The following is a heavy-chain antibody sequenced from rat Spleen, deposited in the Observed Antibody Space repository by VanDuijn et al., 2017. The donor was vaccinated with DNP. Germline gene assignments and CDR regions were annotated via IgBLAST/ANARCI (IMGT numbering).Heavy chain of an antibody. Sequence: EVQLVESGGDLVQPGRSLKLSCEASGFTFNNHWMTWIRQVPGKGLEWVASITNSGGSTHYPDSVKGRLTISRDNAKNTLYLQMNSLRSEDTATYYCARGYSPDYWGQGVMVTVTS. D-gene: IGHD1-5*01. V-gene: IGHV5-31*01. CDR3: ARGYSPDY. CDR2: ITNSGGST. CDR1: GFTFNNHW. J-gene: IGHJ2*01.